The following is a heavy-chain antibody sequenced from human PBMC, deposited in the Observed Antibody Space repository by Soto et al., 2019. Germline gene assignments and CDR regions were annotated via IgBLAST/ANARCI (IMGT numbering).Heavy chain of an antibody. D-gene: IGHD4-17*01. CDR2: IIPIFATT. Sequence: QVQLLQSGAEVKKPGSSVKVSCKASGGTFTRYAFSWVRQAPGQGLEWMGGIIPIFATTNFAQKFQDRVTITADESTSTVYMELSSLRSEDMAVYYCARDRAVTTPFVYFGMDVWGRGTTVTVS. CDR1: GGTFTRYA. V-gene: IGHV1-69*01. J-gene: IGHJ6*02. CDR3: ARDRAVTTPFVYFGMDV.